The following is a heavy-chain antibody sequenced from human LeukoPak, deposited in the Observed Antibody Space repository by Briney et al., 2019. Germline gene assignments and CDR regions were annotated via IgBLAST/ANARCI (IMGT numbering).Heavy chain of an antibody. J-gene: IGHJ3*02. CDR1: GGTFSSYA. V-gene: IGHV1-69*13. Sequence: ASVKVSCKASGGTFSSYAISWVRQAPGQGLEWMGGIIPIFGTANYAQKFQGRVTITADESTSTAYMELSSLRSEDTAVYYCARDGVYCSGGSCYPMWAFDIWGQGTMVTVSS. CDR2: IIPIFGTA. CDR3: ARDGVYCSGGSCYPMWAFDI. D-gene: IGHD2-15*01.